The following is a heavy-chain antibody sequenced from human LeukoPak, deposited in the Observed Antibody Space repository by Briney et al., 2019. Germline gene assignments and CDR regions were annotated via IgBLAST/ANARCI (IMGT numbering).Heavy chain of an antibody. J-gene: IGHJ4*02. CDR3: ARGTEPGIAAPYYFDY. D-gene: IGHD6-13*01. V-gene: IGHV3-30-3*01. CDR1: GFTFSSYA. Sequence: GRSLRLSCAASGFTFSSYAMHWVRQAPGKGLEWVAVISCDGSNKYYADSVKGRFTISRDNSKNTLYLQMNSLRAEDTAVYYCARGTEPGIAAPYYFDYWGQGTLVTVSS. CDR2: ISCDGSNK.